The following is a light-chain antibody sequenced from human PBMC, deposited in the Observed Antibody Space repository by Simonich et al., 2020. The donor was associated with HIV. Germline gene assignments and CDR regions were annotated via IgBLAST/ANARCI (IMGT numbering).Light chain of an antibody. CDR3: QQYNNYPVT. J-gene: IGKJ1*01. CDR2: AAS. CDR1: QSISSW. V-gene: IGKV1D-16*01. Sequence: DIQMTQSPSSVSASVGNRFTITCRVGQSISSWLAWYQQNPGRAPKLLIYAASSLQSGVPSRFTGSGSGTDFTLTISSLQPDDFATYYCQQYNNYPVTFGQGTKVEIK.